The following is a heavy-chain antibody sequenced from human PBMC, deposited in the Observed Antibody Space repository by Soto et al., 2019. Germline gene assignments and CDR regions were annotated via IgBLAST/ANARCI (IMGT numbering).Heavy chain of an antibody. CDR3: ARDRYCVCSCCSFLPYV. CDR1: GFTFSSYG. CDR2: ISKSGTTT. J-gene: IGHJ6*02. Sequence: EVQLVESGGDLVQPGGSLRLSCVASGFTFSSYGMNWVRQGPGKGLEWLSFISKSGTTTYYADSVKGRLTNSRDHAKNSLYLQMNRLRDEDMAVYYCARDRYCVCSCCSFLPYVLGQGTTVTFSS. V-gene: IGHV3-48*02. D-gene: IGHD2-21*01.